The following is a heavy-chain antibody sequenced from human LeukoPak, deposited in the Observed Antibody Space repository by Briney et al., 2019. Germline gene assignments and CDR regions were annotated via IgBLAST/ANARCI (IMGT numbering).Heavy chain of an antibody. CDR3: ARILEVAYSSGSYNWFDP. V-gene: IGHV1-18*01. J-gene: IGHJ5*02. CDR1: GYTFTSYG. Sequence: GASVKVSCKASGYTFTSYGISWVRQAPGQGLEWMGWISAYNGNTNYAQKLQGRVTMTTDTSTSTAYMELSSLRSEDTAVYYCARILEVAYSSGSYNWFDPWGQGTLVTVSS. CDR2: ISAYNGNT. D-gene: IGHD6-19*01.